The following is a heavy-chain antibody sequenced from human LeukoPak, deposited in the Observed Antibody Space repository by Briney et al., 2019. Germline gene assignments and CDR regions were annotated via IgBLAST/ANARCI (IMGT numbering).Heavy chain of an antibody. CDR1: DESFSGYY. CDR3: ARGAGPSSADYFDS. Sequence: SETLSLTCVVYDESFSGYYWSWIRQPPGKGLEWIGEINHSGSTNYNPSLRGRVTISIDTSKSQFFLKLSSVTAADTAVFYCARGAGPSSADYFDSWGQGTLVTVSS. V-gene: IGHV4-34*01. CDR2: INHSGST. J-gene: IGHJ4*02.